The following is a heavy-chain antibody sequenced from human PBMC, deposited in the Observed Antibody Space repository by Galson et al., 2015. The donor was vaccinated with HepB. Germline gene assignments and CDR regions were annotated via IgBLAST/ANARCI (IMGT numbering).Heavy chain of an antibody. J-gene: IGHJ4*02. Sequence: SLRLSCAASGLTFSIFAMSWVRQAPGKGLEWVSHISDSGDNTYYADSVKGRFTISRDNSKNTLYLQMNNLRAEDTAVYFCAKSMGEAADFNYWGQGTLVTVSS. D-gene: IGHD3-16*01. V-gene: IGHV3-23*01. CDR2: ISDSGDNT. CDR1: GLTFSIFA. CDR3: AKSMGEAADFNY.